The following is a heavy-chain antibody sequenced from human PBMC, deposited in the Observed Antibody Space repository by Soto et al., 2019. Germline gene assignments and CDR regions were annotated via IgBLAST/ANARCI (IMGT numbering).Heavy chain of an antibody. CDR2: ISYDGSNK. CDR1: GFTFSSYA. J-gene: IGHJ3*02. D-gene: IGHD1-26*01. CDR3: ARDGEWELLYAFDI. V-gene: IGHV3-30-3*01. Sequence: QVQLVESGGGVVQPGRSLRLSCAASGFTFSSYAMHWVRQAPGKGLEWVAVISYDGSNKYYADSVKGRFTISRDNSKNTLYLQMNSLRAEDTAVYYCARDGEWELLYAFDIWGQGKMVTVSS.